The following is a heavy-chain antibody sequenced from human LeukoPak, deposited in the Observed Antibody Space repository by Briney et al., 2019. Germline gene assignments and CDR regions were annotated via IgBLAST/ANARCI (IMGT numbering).Heavy chain of an antibody. CDR3: ARDRDGLGWFDP. J-gene: IGHJ5*02. D-gene: IGHD5-24*01. CDR1: GSSISSYY. Sequence: SETLSLTCTVSGSSISSYYWSWIRQPPGKGLEWIGYIYYSGSTNYNPSLKSRVTISVDTSKNQFSLKLSSVTAADTAVYYCARDRDGLGWFDPWGQGTLVTVSS. V-gene: IGHV4-59*01. CDR2: IYYSGST.